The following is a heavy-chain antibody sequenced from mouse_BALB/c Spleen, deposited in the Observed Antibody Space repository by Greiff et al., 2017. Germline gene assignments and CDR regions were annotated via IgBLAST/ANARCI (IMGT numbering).Heavy chain of an antibody. D-gene: IGHD4-1*01. CDR2: IFPGSGNT. Sequence: QVQLQQSGPELVKPGASVKISCKASGYSFTSYYIHWVKQRPGQGLEWIGWIFPGSGNTKYNEKFKGKATLTADTSSSTAYMQLSSLTSEDSAVYFCAKLVSYYAMDYWGQGTSLTVSS. J-gene: IGHJ4*01. V-gene: IGHV1-66*01. CDR3: AKLVSYYAMDY. CDR1: GYSFTSYY.